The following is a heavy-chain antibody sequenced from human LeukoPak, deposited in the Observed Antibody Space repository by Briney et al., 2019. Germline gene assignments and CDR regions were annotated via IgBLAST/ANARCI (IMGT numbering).Heavy chain of an antibody. CDR1: GFTFTNYG. CDR3: TKGVNSGSIDY. J-gene: IGHJ4*02. Sequence: GGSLRLSCSASGFTFTNYGMSWVRQASGKGLEWVSSISGSGGSTYYAASVRGRFTISRDNSKNTLSLQMNSLRGEDTALYYCTKGVNSGSIDYWGQGTLVTVSS. V-gene: IGHV3-23*01. D-gene: IGHD6-19*01. CDR2: ISGSGGST.